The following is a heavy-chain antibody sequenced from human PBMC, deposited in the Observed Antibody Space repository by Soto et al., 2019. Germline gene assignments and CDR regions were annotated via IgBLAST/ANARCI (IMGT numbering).Heavy chain of an antibody. D-gene: IGHD2-15*01. J-gene: IGHJ6*02. Sequence: RWIMKKKRKGLEWIGDIYYSGSGSYNPSLKSRVTMTRDTSTSTVYMELSSLRSEDTAVYYCARETSLTVVVAATNYYYGMDVWGQGTTVTVSS. V-gene: IGHV4-59*01. CDR3: ARETSLTVVVAATNYYYGMDV. CDR2: IYYSGSG.